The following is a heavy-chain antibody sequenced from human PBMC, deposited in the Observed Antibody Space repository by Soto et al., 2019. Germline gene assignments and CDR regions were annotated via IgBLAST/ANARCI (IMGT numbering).Heavy chain of an antibody. D-gene: IGHD5-18*01. CDR2: INPSGGST. CDR3: ARDWAVDTAMVTTQNYYYYGMDV. Sequence: ASVKVSCKASGYAFTSYYMHWVRQAPGQGLEWMGIINPSGGSTSYAQKFQGRVTMTRDTSTSTVYMELSSLRSEDTAVYYCARDWAVDTAMVTTQNYYYYGMDVWGQGTTVPVSS. CDR1: GYAFTSYY. V-gene: IGHV1-46*01. J-gene: IGHJ6*02.